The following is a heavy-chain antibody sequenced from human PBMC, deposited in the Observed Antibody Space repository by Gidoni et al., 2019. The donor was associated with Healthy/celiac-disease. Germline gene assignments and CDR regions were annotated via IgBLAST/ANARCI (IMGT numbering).Heavy chain of an antibody. J-gene: IGHJ6*02. CDR1: GYSFTSYC. CDR3: ARLGVFGGVIAPNPQYYYYGMDV. Sequence: ELQLVQSGAEVKKPGESLKISCKGSGYSFTSYCIGWVRQMPGKGLEWMGIIYPGDSGTRYSPSFQGQVTISADKSISTAYLQWSSLKASDTAMYYCARLGVFGGVIAPNPQYYYYGMDVWGQGTTVTVSS. V-gene: IGHV5-51*01. CDR2: IYPGDSGT. D-gene: IGHD3-16*02.